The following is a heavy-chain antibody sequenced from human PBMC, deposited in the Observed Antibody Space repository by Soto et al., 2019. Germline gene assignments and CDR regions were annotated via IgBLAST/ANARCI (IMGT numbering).Heavy chain of an antibody. D-gene: IGHD3-3*01. Sequence: QVQLQQWGAGLLKPPETLSLTCAVYGGSFSGYYWSWIRQPPGKGLEWIGEINHSGSTNYNPSLKSRVTISVDTSKNQFSLKLSSVTAADTAVYYCARNGSYYDFWSGYYFGGGMDVWGQGTTVTVSS. CDR1: GGSFSGYY. J-gene: IGHJ6*02. V-gene: IGHV4-34*01. CDR2: INHSGST. CDR3: ARNGSYYDFWSGYYFGGGMDV.